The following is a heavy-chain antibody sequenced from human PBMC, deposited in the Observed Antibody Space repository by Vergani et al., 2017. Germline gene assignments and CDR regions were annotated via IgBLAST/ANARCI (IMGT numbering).Heavy chain of an antibody. CDR2: IYHSGST. Sequence: QVQLQESGPGLVTPPGTLSLTCAVSGCSISGTNWWSWVRQSPGKGLEWIGEIYHSGSTNYNPSLKSRVTISVDKSKNQLSLKRSSVTAADTAVYYCASNGYYCLDYWGRGTLVTGSS. V-gene: IGHV4-4*03. D-gene: IGHD3-22*01. J-gene: IGHJ4*02. CDR3: ASNGYYCLDY. CDR1: GCSISGTNW.